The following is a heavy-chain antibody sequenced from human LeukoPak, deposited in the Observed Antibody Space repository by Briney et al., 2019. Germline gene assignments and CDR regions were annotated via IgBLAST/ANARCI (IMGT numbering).Heavy chain of an antibody. J-gene: IGHJ4*02. V-gene: IGHV4-39*01. Sequence: SETLSLTCTVSGGSISSLTYYWGWIRQPPGRGLEWIASIYYSGTTYYSPSLKSRVTISVNRSNNQFSLRLTSVTAADTAVYFCAGYSSGWSSGCGYWGQGTLVTVSS. CDR2: IYYSGTT. CDR1: GGSISSLTYY. CDR3: AGYSSGWSSGCGY. D-gene: IGHD6-19*01.